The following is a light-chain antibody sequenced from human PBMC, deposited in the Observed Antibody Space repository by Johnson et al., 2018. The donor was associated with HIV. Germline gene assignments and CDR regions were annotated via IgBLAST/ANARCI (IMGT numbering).Light chain of an antibody. CDR3: GTWDSSLSAGV. CDR1: SSNIGNNY. CDR2: DNN. J-gene: IGLJ1*01. Sequence: SVLTQPPSVSAAPGQKVTISCSGSSSNIGNNYVSWYQQLPGTAPKLLIYDNNKRPSGIPDRFYGSKSGTSATLGITGLQTGDEADYYCGTWDSSLSAGVFGTGTKVTVL. V-gene: IGLV1-51*01.